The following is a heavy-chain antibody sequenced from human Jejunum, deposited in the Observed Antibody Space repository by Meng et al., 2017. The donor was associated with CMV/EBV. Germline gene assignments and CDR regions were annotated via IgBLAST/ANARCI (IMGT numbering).Heavy chain of an antibody. V-gene: IGHV3-21*01. CDR1: YS. J-gene: IGHJ6*02. CDR2: ITKRSSNT. CDR3: ARAPTSYDILTGYFPNGLDV. Sequence: YSIDWGRQAPGKGLEWVSSITKRSSNTYAADSVKGRFTISRYNAKNSLYLQMNSLRAEDTAVYYCARAPTSYDILTGYFPNGLDVWGQGTTVTVSS. D-gene: IGHD3-9*01.